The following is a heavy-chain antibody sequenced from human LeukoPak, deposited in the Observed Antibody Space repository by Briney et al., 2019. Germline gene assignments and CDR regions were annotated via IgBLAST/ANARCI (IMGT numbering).Heavy chain of an antibody. Sequence: SETLSLTCTVSGGSISSSSYYWGWIRQPPGKGLEWIGSIYYSGSTYYNPSLKSRVTISVDTSKNQFSLKLSSVTAADTAVYYCARETSQKGAHYMDVWGKGTTITFSS. CDR2: IYYSGST. CDR1: GGSISSSSYY. J-gene: IGHJ6*03. CDR3: ARETSQKGAHYMDV. D-gene: IGHD3-16*01. V-gene: IGHV4-39*07.